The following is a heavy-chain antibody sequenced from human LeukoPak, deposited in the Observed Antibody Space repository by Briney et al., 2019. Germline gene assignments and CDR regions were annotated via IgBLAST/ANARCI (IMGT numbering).Heavy chain of an antibody. D-gene: IGHD2-8*01. J-gene: IGHJ4*02. CDR3: ARLRPNGVSRTGPSY. CDR1: GGSFSGYY. CDR2: IHHDGTT. Sequence: SETLSLTCVAHGGSFSGYYWSWIRQPPGKGLEWIGEIHHDGTTNYNPSLKSRVAIVVDTSTHQFSLNLTSVTAADTAVYFCARLRPNGVSRTGPSYWRQGTLVTVSS. V-gene: IGHV4-34*01.